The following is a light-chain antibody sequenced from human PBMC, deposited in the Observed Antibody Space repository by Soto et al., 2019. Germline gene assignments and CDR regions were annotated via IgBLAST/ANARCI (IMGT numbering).Light chain of an antibody. Sequence: EIVMTQSPATLSVSPGERATLCCRASQSVSSNLAWYQQKPGQAPRLLIYGASTRATGIPARFSGSGSGTEFTLTISSLQSEDFAVYYCQQAGTFGPGTKVDIK. CDR2: GAS. CDR3: QQAGT. J-gene: IGKJ3*01. CDR1: QSVSSN. V-gene: IGKV3-15*01.